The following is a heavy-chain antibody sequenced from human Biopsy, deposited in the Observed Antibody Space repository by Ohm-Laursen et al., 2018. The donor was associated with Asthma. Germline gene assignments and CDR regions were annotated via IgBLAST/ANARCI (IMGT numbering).Heavy chain of an antibody. D-gene: IGHD6-13*01. J-gene: IGHJ6*02. CDR3: VRGSSSWHHGPFHYYYGLDV. CDR1: SGSGGYMRSGNYY. V-gene: IGHV4-39*01. CDR2: IYYSGTT. Sequence: SDTLSLTCSLSSGSGGYMRSGNYYWGWIRQPPGKGLEWIGSIYYSGTTYYNPSLESRVTVSAPPSKNQFSLKLTSVTAADTAVYYCVRGSSSWHHGPFHYYYGLDVWGQGTTATVSS.